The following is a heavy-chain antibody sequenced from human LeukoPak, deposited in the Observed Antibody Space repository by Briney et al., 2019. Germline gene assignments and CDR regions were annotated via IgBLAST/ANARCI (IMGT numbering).Heavy chain of an antibody. CDR2: IYYSGST. J-gene: IGHJ4*02. CDR1: GGSISSSSYY. D-gene: IGHD5-24*01. Sequence: SETLSLTCTVSGGSISSSSYYWGWIRQPPGKGLEWIGSIYYSGSTYYNPSLKSRVTISVDTSKNQFSLKLSSVTAADTAVYYCARSRVQWGAPATMADYWGQGTLVTVSS. V-gene: IGHV4-39*01. CDR3: ARSRVQWGAPATMADY.